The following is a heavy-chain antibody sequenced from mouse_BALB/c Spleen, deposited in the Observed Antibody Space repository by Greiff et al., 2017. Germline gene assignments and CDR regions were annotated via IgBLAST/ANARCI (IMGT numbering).Heavy chain of an antibody. CDR3: AREAKIPNAVLRYYVDD. CDR1: GYTFTSYV. V-gene: IGHV1-14*01. J-gene: IGHJ2*01. CDR2: INPYNDGT. D-gene: IGHD1-1*01. Sequence: EVKLVESGPELVKPGASVKMSCKASGYTFTSYVMHWVKQKPGQGLEWIGYINPYNDGTKYNEKFKGKATLTSDKSSSTAYMELSSLTSEDSAVYYWAREAKIPNAVLRYYVDDWGQGTTLTVSS.